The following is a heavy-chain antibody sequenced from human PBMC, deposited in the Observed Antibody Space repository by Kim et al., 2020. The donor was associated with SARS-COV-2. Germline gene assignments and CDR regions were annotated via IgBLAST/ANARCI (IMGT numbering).Heavy chain of an antibody. CDR3: VRGPPTKLRVVECPWDH. V-gene: IGHV1-8*02. CDR2: INPNSGDP. J-gene: IGHJ4*01. CDR1: GYTFTSYA. D-gene: IGHD3-16*01. Sequence: ASVKVSCKASGYTFTSYAINWVRQATGQGLEWMGWINPNSGDPSYAQKFQGRVTMTRDTSITTAYLELSTLRSDDTAVYYCVRGPPTKLRVVECPWDHWG.